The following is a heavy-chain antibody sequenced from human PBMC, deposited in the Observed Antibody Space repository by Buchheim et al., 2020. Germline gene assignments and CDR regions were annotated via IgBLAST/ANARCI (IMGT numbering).Heavy chain of an antibody. CDR3: ARGHGSSSNWFDP. CDR2: INHSGST. Sequence: QVQLQQWGAGLLKPSETLSLTCAVYGGSFSGYYWSWIRQPPGKGLEWIGEINHSGSTNYNPSLKSRVTISVDTSKNPFSLKLSSVTAADTAVYYCARGHGSSSNWFDPWGQGTL. V-gene: IGHV4-34*01. D-gene: IGHD6-6*01. J-gene: IGHJ5*02. CDR1: GGSFSGYY.